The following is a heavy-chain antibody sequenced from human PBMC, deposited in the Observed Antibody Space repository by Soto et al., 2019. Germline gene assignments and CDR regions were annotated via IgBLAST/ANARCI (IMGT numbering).Heavy chain of an antibody. CDR2: IIPIFGTP. Sequence: QVQLVQSGAEVKKPGSSVKVSCKASGGTFSSYAISWVRQAPGQGLAWMGGIIPIFGTPNYAQKFQGSVTITADESTSTAYMELSSLRSGDTAVYYCARGDYSSSSWFDPWGQGTLVTVSS. CDR3: ARGDYSSSSWFDP. D-gene: IGHD6-6*01. CDR1: GGTFSSYA. J-gene: IGHJ5*02. V-gene: IGHV1-69*01.